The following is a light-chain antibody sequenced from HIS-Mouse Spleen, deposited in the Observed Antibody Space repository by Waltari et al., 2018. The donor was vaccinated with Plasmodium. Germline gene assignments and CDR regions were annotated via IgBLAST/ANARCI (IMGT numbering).Light chain of an antibody. V-gene: IGKV1-33*01. J-gene: IGKJ3*01. CDR2: DSS. CDR3: QQYDNLPPLFT. CDR1: QDISNY. Sequence: DIQMTQSPSSLSASVGDRVTITFQASQDISNYLNWYQQKPGKAPKLMIYDSSNLETEVPLRFRGSGSGTDFTFTISSLKPQDIATYYCQQYDNLPPLFTFGPGTKVDIK.